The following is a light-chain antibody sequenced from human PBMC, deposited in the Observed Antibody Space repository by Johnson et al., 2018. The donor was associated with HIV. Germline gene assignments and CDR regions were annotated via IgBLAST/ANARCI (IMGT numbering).Light chain of an antibody. Sequence: QSVLTQPPSVSAAPGQKVTISCSGSSSNIGNNYVSWYQQLPGTAPKLLIYENKARPSGIPDGFSGSKSGTSATLGITGLQTGDEADYYCGTWDSSLSAYVFGTGTKVTVL. CDR2: ENK. CDR3: GTWDSSLSAYV. CDR1: SSNIGNNY. J-gene: IGLJ1*01. V-gene: IGLV1-51*02.